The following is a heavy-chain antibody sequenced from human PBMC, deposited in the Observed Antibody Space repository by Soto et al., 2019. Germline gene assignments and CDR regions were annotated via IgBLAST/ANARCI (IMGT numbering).Heavy chain of an antibody. D-gene: IGHD3-22*01. CDR3: VRDRALDSSGHWFDT. CDR2: IYHIGSP. CDR1: VRPVGSGGYY. J-gene: IGHJ5*02. Sequence: NPSESLSLTCTASVRPVGSGGYYWTWILQHPGRGLEWIGYIYHIGSPYYNPSLENRVTISLDTAKNQFSLNLTSVTAADTAIYYCVRDRALDSSGHWFDTWGQGTLVTVSS. V-gene: IGHV4-31*03.